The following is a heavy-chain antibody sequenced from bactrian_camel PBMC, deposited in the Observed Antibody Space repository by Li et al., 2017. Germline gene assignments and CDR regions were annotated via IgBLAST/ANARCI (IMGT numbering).Heavy chain of an antibody. D-gene: IGHD2*01. CDR2: IYSGGEPT. Sequence: QVQLVESGGGSVQAGESLRLSCTASVSSPCLAWLRQAPGKAREGVAGIYSGGEPTYYDESVKGRFTIYRDNRENTVYLEMNNLKPEDTAMYYCVADETCVRWYLPAGSADFGAWGQGTQVTVS. CDR1: VSSPC. J-gene: IGHJ6*01. V-gene: IGHV3S1*01. CDR3: VADETCVRWYLPAGSADFGA.